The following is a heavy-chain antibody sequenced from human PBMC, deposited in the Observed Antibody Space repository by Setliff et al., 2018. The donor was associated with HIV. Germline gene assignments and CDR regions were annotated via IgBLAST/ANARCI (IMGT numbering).Heavy chain of an antibody. D-gene: IGHD6-19*01. CDR1: GGSISSYY. J-gene: IGHJ4*02. CDR3: ARGIAVAGPYFDY. CDR2: IYYSGSS. Sequence: SETLSLTCTVSGGSISSYYWSWIRRPPGKGLEWIGYIYYSGSSKNTPSLKSRVTISVDTPKNEFSLKLSSMTAADTAVYYCARGIAVAGPYFDYWGQGTLVTVSS. V-gene: IGHV4-59*01.